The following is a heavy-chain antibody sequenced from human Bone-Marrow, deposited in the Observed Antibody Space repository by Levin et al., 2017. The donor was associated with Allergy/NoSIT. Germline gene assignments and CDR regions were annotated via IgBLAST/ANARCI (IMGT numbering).Heavy chain of an antibody. J-gene: IGHJ4*02. CDR1: GFTFSDHY. Sequence: PTGGSLRLSCVVSGFTFSDHYVDWVRQAPGKGLEWVGRSRNKASRYTTEIAASVKGRFTVSRDDAKSALYLQMDSLRIDDTAVYFCAREKAVDTHLDYWGQGTQVIVSS. CDR2: SRNKASRYTT. V-gene: IGHV3-72*01. D-gene: IGHD3/OR15-3a*01. CDR3: AREKAVDTHLDY.